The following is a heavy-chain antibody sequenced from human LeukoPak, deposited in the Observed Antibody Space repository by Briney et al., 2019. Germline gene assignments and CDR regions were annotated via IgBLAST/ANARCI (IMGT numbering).Heavy chain of an antibody. CDR2: ISSSSSYI. CDR3: AKNTPAGVVVPAAYFDY. J-gene: IGHJ4*02. V-gene: IGHV3-21*01. Sequence: KAGGSLRLSCAASGFTFSSYEMNWVRQAPGRGLEWVSSISSSSSYIYYADSVKGRFTISRDNSKNTLYLQMNSLRPEDTAVYYCAKNTPAGVVVPAAYFDYWGQGTLVTVSS. CDR1: GFTFSSYE. D-gene: IGHD2-2*01.